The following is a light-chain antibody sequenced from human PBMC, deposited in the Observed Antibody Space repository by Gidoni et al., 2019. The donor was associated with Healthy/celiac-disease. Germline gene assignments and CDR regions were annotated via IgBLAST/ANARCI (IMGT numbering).Light chain of an antibody. CDR1: QSVSSN. Sequence: EIVMTQSLATLSVSPGERATLSCRASQSVSSNLAWYQQKPGQAPRILIYGASTRATGIPARFSGSGSGTEFTLTISSLQYEDFAVYYCQQYNNWPPFTFGPGTKVDIK. CDR3: QQYNNWPPFT. J-gene: IGKJ3*01. CDR2: GAS. V-gene: IGKV3-15*01.